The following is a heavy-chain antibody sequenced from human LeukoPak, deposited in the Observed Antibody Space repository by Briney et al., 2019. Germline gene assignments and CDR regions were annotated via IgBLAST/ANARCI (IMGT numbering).Heavy chain of an antibody. CDR1: GFTFSSFW. D-gene: IGHD6-19*01. CDR2: INEDESER. J-gene: IGHJ5*01. Sequence: GGSLRLSCAASGFTFSSFWMTWVRQAPGKGLEWVANINEDESERYYVDSVKGRFTISRDNAKDSLYLQMNSVRAEDTAVYYCARDQRKVGSGWYYNWFDFWGQGTLVTVSS. CDR3: ARDQRKVGSGWYYNWFDF. V-gene: IGHV3-7*01.